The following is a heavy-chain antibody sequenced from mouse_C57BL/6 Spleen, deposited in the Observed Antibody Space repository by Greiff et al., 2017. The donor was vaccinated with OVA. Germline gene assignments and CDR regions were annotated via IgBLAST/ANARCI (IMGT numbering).Heavy chain of an antibody. CDR1: GYAFSSSW. CDR3: ARLPSMDY. D-gene: IGHD5-5*01. CDR2: IYPGDGDT. J-gene: IGHJ4*01. V-gene: IGHV1-82*01. Sequence: QVQLQQSGPELVKPGASVKISCKASGYAFSSSWMNWVKQRPGKGLEWIGRIYPGDGDTNYNGKFKGKATLTADKSSSPAYMQLSSLTSEDSAVYFCARLPSMDYWGQGTSVTVSS.